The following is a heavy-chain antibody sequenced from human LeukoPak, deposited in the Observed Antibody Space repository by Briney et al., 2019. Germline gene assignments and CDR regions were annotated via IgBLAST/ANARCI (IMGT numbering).Heavy chain of an antibody. CDR1: GYSISSGYY. D-gene: IGHD1-26*01. CDR3: AGKNSGSNHAYYYYYYYMDV. J-gene: IGHJ6*03. V-gene: IGHV4-38-2*02. CDR2: IYHSGST. Sequence: SETLSLTCTVSGYSISSGYYWGWIRQPPGKGLEWIGSIYHSGSTYYNPSLKSRVTISVDTSKNQFSLKLSSVTAADTAVYYCAGKNSGSNHAYYYYYYYMDVWGKGTTVTVSS.